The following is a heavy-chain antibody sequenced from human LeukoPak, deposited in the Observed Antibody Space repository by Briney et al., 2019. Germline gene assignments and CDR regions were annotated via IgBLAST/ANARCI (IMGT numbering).Heavy chain of an antibody. CDR2: IKEDSSDK. D-gene: IGHD3-3*01. J-gene: IGHJ5*01. CDR3: ARESGRFRFDS. CDR1: GFTFNKYW. V-gene: IGHV3-7*01. Sequence: AGGSLRLSCAASGFTFNKYWMNWVRQSPGKGLEWVANIKEDSSDKNYVDSMKGRFTISRDNAKNSLYLQMNSLRVEDTAVYYCARESGRFRFDSRGKGTLVTVSS.